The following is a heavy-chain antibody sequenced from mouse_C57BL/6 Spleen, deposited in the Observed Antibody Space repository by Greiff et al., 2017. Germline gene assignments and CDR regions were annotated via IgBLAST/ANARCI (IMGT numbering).Heavy chain of an antibody. CDR3: ARYYGQRDWCAY. CDR2: IDPSDSYT. CDR1: GYTFTSYW. Sequence: QVQLQQPGAELVMPGASVKLSCKASGYTFTSYWMHWVKQRPGQGLEWIGEIDPSDSYTNYNQKFKGKSTLTVDKSSSTAYMQLSSLTSEYSAVYYLARYYGQRDWCAYWGQGTLVTVSA. D-gene: IGHD1-1*02. J-gene: IGHJ3*01. V-gene: IGHV1-69*01.